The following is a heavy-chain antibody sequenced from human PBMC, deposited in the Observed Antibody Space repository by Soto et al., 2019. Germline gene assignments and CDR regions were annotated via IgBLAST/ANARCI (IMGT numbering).Heavy chain of an antibody. V-gene: IGHV4-30-2*01. CDR3: ARVPDV. J-gene: IGHJ6*02. CDR2: IYHSGST. CDR1: GGSISSRGYS. Sequence: SETLSLTCAVSGGSISSRGYSWTWIRQPPGKDLEWIGYIYHSGSTYYNPSLKSRVTISVDRSKNQFSLKLNSVTAADTAVYYCARVPDVWGQGTTVTVSS.